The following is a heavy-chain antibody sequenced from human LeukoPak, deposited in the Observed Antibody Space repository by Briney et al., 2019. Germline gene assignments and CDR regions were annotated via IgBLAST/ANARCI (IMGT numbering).Heavy chain of an antibody. V-gene: IGHV4-59*01. J-gene: IGHJ4*02. CDR2: IYYSGST. CDR3: ARAGELLATPFDY. Sequence: PSETLSLTCTVSGGSISSYYWSWIRQPPGKGLEWIGYIYYSGSTNYNPSLKSRVTMSVDTSKNQFSLKLSPMTAADTAVYYCARAGELLATPFDYWGQGTLVTVSS. CDR1: GGSISSYY. D-gene: IGHD3-10*01.